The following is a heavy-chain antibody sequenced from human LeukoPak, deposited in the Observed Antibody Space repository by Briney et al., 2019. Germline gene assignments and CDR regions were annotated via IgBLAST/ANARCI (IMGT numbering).Heavy chain of an antibody. CDR2: ISGSGGST. CDR1: GFTFTKFA. Sequence: GGSLRLSCEASGFTFTKFAMSWVRQAPGKGLEWVSAISGSGGSTYYADSVKGRFTISRDNSKNTLYLQMNSLRAEDTAVYYCAKDALEGVGATTFDYWGQGTLVTVSS. V-gene: IGHV3-23*01. CDR3: AKDALEGVGATTFDY. J-gene: IGHJ4*02. D-gene: IGHD1-26*01.